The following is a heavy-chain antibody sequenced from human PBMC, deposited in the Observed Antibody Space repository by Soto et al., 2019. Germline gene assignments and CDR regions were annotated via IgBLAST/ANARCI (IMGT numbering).Heavy chain of an antibody. V-gene: IGHV1-18*01. CDR2: ISAYNGNT. CDR3: ARRSGYDWGHNWFDP. J-gene: IGHJ5*02. D-gene: IGHD5-12*01. CDR1: GYTFTSYG. Sequence: ASLKVSCKASGYTFTSYGISWVRQAPGQGLEWMGWISAYNGNTNYAQKLQGRVTMTTDTSTSTAYMELRSLRSDDTAVYYCARRSGYDWGHNWFDPWGQGTLVTVSS.